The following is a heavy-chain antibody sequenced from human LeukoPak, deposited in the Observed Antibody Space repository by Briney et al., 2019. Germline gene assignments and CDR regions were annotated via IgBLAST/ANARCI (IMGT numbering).Heavy chain of an antibody. J-gene: IGHJ4*02. CDR1: GFTFSSYS. V-gene: IGHV3-48*01. D-gene: IGHD3-3*01. CDR2: ISSSSSTI. Sequence: GGFLRLSCAASGFTFSSYSMNWVRQAPGKGLEWVSYISSSSSTIYYADSVKGRFTISRDNAKNSLYLQMNSLRAEDTAVYYCARVAGIFGVVMIDYWGQGTLVTVSS. CDR3: ARVAGIFGVVMIDY.